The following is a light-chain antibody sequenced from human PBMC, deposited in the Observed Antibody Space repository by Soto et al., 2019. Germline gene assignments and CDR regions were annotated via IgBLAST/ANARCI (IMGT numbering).Light chain of an antibody. CDR1: QSVSSSY. V-gene: IGKV3-20*01. CDR2: GAS. J-gene: IGKJ1*01. Sequence: EFVLTQSPGTLSLSPGERATLSCRASQSVSSSYLAWYQQKPGQAPRLLIYGASSRATGIPDRFSGSGSGTDFTLTINRLEPEDFAVYYCQQYNNWPPWTFGQGTKVDIK. CDR3: QQYNNWPPWT.